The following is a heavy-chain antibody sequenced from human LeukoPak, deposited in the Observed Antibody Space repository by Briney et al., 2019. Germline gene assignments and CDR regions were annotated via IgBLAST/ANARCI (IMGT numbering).Heavy chain of an antibody. D-gene: IGHD3-3*01. V-gene: IGHV4-61*02. CDR2: IYISGST. J-gene: IGHJ6*03. Sequence: SETLSLTCTVSGGSISSGTYYWSWIRQPAGKGLEWMGRIYISGSTNYNPSLKSRVTILVDTSKNQFSLRLSSVTAADTAVYYCARENTYYDFWSGYYTDYYYYYMDVWGKGTTVTVSS. CDR1: GGSISSGTYY. CDR3: ARENTYYDFWSGYYTDYYYYYMDV.